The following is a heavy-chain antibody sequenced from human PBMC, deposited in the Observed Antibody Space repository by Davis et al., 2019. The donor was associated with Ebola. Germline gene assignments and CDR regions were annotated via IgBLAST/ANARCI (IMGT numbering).Heavy chain of an antibody. J-gene: IGHJ6*02. CDR2: IYHSGST. Sequence: SETLSLTCTVPGGSISSSNWWSWVRQPPGKGLEWIGYIYHSGSTYYNPSLKSRFTISVDRSKNQFSLNLRSVTAADTAVYYCARARHYYYYGMDVWGQGTTVTVSS. V-gene: IGHV4-4*02. CDR1: GGSISSSNW. CDR3: ARARHYYYYGMDV.